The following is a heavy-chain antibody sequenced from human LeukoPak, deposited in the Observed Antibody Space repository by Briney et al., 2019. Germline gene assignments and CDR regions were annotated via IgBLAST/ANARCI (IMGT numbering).Heavy chain of an antibody. CDR2: IYYVGST. CDR1: GSSISSSRDY. V-gene: IGHV4-39*01. D-gene: IGHD6-19*01. Sequence: SETLSLTCIVSGSSISSSRDYWAWIRQPPGKGLEWVGNIYYVGSTYYNPSLKSRVTISIDTSKHQFSLKVSSVIAADTAVYYCARKVAGSSAFDYWGQGTLVTVSS. J-gene: IGHJ4*02. CDR3: ARKVAGSSAFDY.